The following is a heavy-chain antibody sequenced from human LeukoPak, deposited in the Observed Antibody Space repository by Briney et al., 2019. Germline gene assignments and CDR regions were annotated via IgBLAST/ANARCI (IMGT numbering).Heavy chain of an antibody. D-gene: IGHD3-10*01. V-gene: IGHV3-9*01. CDR1: GFTFDDYA. CDR3: AKDFRPLTDYYGSGLFDY. CDR2: ISWNSGSI. Sequence: PGGSLRLSCAASGFTFDDYAMHWVRQAPGKGLEWVSGISWNSGSIGYADSVKGRFTISRDNAKNSLYLQMNSLRAEDTALYYCAKDFRPLTDYYGSGLFDYWGQGTLVTVSP. J-gene: IGHJ4*02.